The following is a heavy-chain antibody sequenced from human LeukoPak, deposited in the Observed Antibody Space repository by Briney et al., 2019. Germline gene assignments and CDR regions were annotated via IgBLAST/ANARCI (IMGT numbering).Heavy chain of an antibody. CDR3: ARDFYDFWSGSSVGMDV. Sequence: SETLSLTCTVSGGSISSYYWSWIRQPAGKGLEWIGRTYTSGSTNYNPSLKSRVTMSVDTSKNQFSLKLSSVTAADTAVYYCARDFYDFWSGSSVGMDVWGQGTTVTVSS. V-gene: IGHV4-4*07. D-gene: IGHD3-3*01. CDR1: GGSISSYY. J-gene: IGHJ6*02. CDR2: TYTSGST.